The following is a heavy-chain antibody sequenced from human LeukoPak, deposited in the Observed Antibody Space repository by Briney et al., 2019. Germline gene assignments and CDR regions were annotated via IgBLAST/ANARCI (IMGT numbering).Heavy chain of an antibody. J-gene: IGHJ6*02. CDR1: GFTFSSYW. V-gene: IGHV3-15*01. CDR2: IKTKTDGGTT. Sequence: GGSLRLSCAASGFTFSSYWMNWARQAPGKGLEWVGRIKTKTDGGTTDYAAPVKGRSTISRDDSKNTLYLQMNSLKTEDTAIYYCTTVRELLTNHYYFGMDVWGRGTTVTVSS. CDR3: TTVRELLTNHYYFGMDV. D-gene: IGHD1-26*01.